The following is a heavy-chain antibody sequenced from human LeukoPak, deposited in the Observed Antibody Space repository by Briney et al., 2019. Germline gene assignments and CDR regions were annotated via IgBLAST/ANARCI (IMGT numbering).Heavy chain of an antibody. Sequence: ASVTVSCKASGYTFTSYYIHWLRQAPGPRLEWPGIIKPSGDNTNYAQKFQGRVNMTRDTPTSIVYMEVSSLRSDETAVYCCARGRTNDFNTFDYWGPGTLVTVSS. V-gene: IGHV1-46*01. J-gene: IGHJ4*02. D-gene: IGHD1-1*01. CDR2: IKPSGDNT. CDR3: ARGRTNDFNTFDY. CDR1: GYTFTSYY.